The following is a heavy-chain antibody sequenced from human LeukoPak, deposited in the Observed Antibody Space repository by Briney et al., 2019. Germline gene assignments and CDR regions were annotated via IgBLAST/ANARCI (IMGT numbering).Heavy chain of an antibody. V-gene: IGHV4-59*08. CDR3: ARHGRQTRAPTWFDP. CDR1: GGSISSYY. D-gene: IGHD1-7*01. Sequence: AGTLSLTCTVSGGSISSYYWTWIRQPPGKGLEWIGYIYYNGSTNYSPSLKSRVTISVDTSKNQFSLKLNSVTAADTAVYYCARHGRQTRAPTWFDPWGQGALVTV. J-gene: IGHJ5*02. CDR2: IYYNGST.